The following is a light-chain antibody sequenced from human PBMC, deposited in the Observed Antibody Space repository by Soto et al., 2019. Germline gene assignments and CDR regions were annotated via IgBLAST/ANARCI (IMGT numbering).Light chain of an antibody. V-gene: IGKV3-20*01. CDR2: GAS. CDR3: QQYGSSRT. CDR1: QSVSSSY. J-gene: IGKJ1*01. Sequence: EIVLTQSPGTLSLSPGERATLSCRASQSVSSSYLARYQQKPGQAPRLLIYGASSRATGIPDRFSGSGSGTDFTLTISRLEPEDFAVYYCQQYGSSRTFGQGNQVEIK.